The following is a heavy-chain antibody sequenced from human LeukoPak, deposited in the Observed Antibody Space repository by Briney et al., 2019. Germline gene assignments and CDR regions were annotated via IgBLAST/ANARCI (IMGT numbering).Heavy chain of an antibody. CDR1: GFTFSSYG. CDR3: ARGGYYGSGTYYSPTSPH. D-gene: IGHD3-10*01. J-gene: IGHJ4*02. Sequence: GGSLRLSCATSGFTFSSYGMTWVRQAPGKGLEWVSSISGSGDNTYYADSVKGRFTFSRDNSKDTLYLQMNSLRAEDTAVYYCARGGYYGSGTYYSPTSPHWGQGTPVTVSS. V-gene: IGHV3-23*01. CDR2: ISGSGDNT.